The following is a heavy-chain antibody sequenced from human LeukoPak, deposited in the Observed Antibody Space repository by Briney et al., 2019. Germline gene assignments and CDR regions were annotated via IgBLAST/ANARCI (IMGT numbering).Heavy chain of an antibody. J-gene: IGHJ3*02. CDR1: GGSFSGYY. CDR2: INHSGST. V-gene: IGHV4-34*01. Sequence: PSETLSLTCAVYGGSFSGYYWSWIRQPPGKGLEWIGEINHSGSTNYNPSLKSRVTISVDTSKNQFSLKLSSVTAADTAVYYCASNLVVAAIPYAFDIWGQGTMVTVSS. CDR3: ASNLVVAAIPYAFDI. D-gene: IGHD2-15*01.